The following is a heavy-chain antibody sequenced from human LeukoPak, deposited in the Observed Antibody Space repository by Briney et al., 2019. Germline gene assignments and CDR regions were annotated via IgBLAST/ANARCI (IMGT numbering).Heavy chain of an antibody. J-gene: IGHJ3*02. CDR2: INPNSGGT. CDR1: GYTFTGYY. D-gene: IGHD3-22*01. V-gene: IGHV1-2*02. CDR3: ARADLIDSSGYYVGSFDI. Sequence: ASVKVSCKASGYTFTGYYMHWVRQAPGQGLEWMGWINPNSGGTNYAQKFQGRVTMTRDTSISTAYMELSRLRSDDTAVYYCARADLIDSSGYYVGSFDIWGQGTMVTVSS.